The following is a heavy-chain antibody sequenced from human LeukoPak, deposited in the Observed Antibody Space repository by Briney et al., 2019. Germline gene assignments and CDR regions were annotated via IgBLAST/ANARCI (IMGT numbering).Heavy chain of an antibody. Sequence: GGSLRLSCAASGFTFSSYSMNWVRQAPGKGLEWVSYISSSSSTIYYADSVKGRFTISRDNAKNSLYLQMNSLRAEDTAVYYCARVTPRYCSSTSCPKYNWFDPRGQGTLVTVSS. CDR3: ARVTPRYCSSTSCPKYNWFDP. J-gene: IGHJ5*02. D-gene: IGHD2-2*01. CDR2: ISSSSSTI. CDR1: GFTFSSYS. V-gene: IGHV3-48*04.